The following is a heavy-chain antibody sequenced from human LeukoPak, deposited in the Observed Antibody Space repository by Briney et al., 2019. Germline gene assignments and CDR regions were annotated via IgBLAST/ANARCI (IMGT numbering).Heavy chain of an antibody. Sequence: ASVKVSCKASGGTFSSYAISWVRQAPGQGLEWMGRIIPIFGIANYAQKFQGRVTITADKSTSTAYMELSSLRSEDTAVYYCASTSPNARVGHCSSTSCPYYYGMDVWGQGTTVTVSS. D-gene: IGHD2-2*01. V-gene: IGHV1-69*04. CDR1: GGTFSSYA. CDR3: ASTSPNARVGHCSSTSCPYYYGMDV. J-gene: IGHJ6*02. CDR2: IIPIFGIA.